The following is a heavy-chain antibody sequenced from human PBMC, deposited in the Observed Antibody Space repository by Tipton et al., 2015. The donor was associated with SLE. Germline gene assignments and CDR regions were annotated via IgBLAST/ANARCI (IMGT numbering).Heavy chain of an antibody. V-gene: IGHV4-59*08. CDR1: GGPISSYY. CDR2: IYYSGST. D-gene: IGHD3-10*01. Sequence: LRLSCTVSGGPISSYYWSWIRQPPGKGLEWIGYIYYSGSTNYNPSLKSRVTISVDTSKNQFSLKLSSVTAADTAVYYCARHASRRSGSYNEIDYWGKGTLVTVSS. J-gene: IGHJ4*02. CDR3: ARHASRRSGSYNEIDY.